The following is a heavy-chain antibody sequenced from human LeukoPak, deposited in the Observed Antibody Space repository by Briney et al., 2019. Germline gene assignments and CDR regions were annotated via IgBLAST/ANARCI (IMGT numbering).Heavy chain of an antibody. CDR2: IYPDDSDS. Sequence: GESLKISCKGPGYSFTSYWIGWVRQMPGKGLEWMGIIYPDDSDSRCSPSFQGQVTISADKSISTAYLQWSSLKASDTAMYYCARLHYGSGSYFDYWGQGTLVTVSS. J-gene: IGHJ4*02. CDR3: ARLHYGSGSYFDY. D-gene: IGHD3-10*01. V-gene: IGHV5-51*01. CDR1: GYSFTSYW.